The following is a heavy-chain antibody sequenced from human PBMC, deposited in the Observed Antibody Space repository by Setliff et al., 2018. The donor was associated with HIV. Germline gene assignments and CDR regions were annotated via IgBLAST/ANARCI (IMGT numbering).Heavy chain of an antibody. D-gene: IGHD3-22*01. Sequence: GGSLRLSCAASGFTFDDYTMTWVRQAPGKGLEWVSGINWNGGSTGYADSVKGRFTISRDNAKNSLYLQMNSLRAEDTALHYCARDLDSSGRDDWGLGTLVTVSS. CDR3: ARDLDSSGRDD. J-gene: IGHJ4*02. CDR1: GFTFDDYT. CDR2: INWNGGST. V-gene: IGHV3-20*04.